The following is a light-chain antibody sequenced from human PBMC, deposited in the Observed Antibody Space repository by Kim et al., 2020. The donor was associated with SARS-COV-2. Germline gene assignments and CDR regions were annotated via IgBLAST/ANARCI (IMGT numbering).Light chain of an antibody. CDR2: QDS. J-gene: IGLJ2*01. CDR1: KLVDKY. Sequence: SYELTQPPSVSVSPGQTASITCSGDKLVDKYACWYQQKPGQSPVLVIYQDSKRPSGIPERFSGSNSGNTATLTISGTQAMDEADYYCQAWDSSTVVFGGGTQLTV. CDR3: QAWDSSTVV. V-gene: IGLV3-1*01.